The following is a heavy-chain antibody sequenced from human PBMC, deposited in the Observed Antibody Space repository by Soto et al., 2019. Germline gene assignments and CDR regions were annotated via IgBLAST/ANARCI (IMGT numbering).Heavy chain of an antibody. Sequence: GGSLRLSCAASGFTFSSYGMHWVRQAPGKGLEWVAVICYDGSNKYYADSVKGRFTISRDNSKNTLYLQMNSLRAEDTAVYYCARARGVVPAYYYYYMDVWGKGTTVTVSS. V-gene: IGHV3-33*01. J-gene: IGHJ6*03. CDR2: ICYDGSNK. D-gene: IGHD2-2*01. CDR3: ARARGVVPAYYYYYMDV. CDR1: GFTFSSYG.